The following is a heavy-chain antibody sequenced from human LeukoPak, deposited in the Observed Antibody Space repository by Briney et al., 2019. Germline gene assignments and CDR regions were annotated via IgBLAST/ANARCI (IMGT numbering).Heavy chain of an antibody. CDR2: ITSDGVST. Sequence: GGSLRLSCAASGFSFSSYSMHWVRQAPGKGLEYVSAITSDGVSTYYANSVKGGFTISRDNSRNTLYLQLGSLGPDDMAVYYCARDGFGSTGYFDLWGRGTLVTVSS. CDR1: GFSFSSYS. D-gene: IGHD2-2*03. J-gene: IGHJ2*01. V-gene: IGHV3-64*01. CDR3: ARDGFGSTGYFDL.